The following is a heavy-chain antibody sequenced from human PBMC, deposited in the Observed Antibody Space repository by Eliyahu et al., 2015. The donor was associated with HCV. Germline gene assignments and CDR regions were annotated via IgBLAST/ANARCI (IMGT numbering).Heavy chain of an antibody. CDR2: IIPIFGTA. J-gene: IGHJ2*01. CDR3: ARVASIAVAGEDFWYFDL. D-gene: IGHD6-19*01. Sequence: QVQLVQSGAEVKKPGSSVKVSCKASGGTFSSXAISWVRQAPGQGLEWMGGIIPIFGTANYAQKFQGRVTITADESTSTAYMELSSLRSEDTAVYYCARVASIAVAGEDFWYFDLWGRGTLVTVSS. V-gene: IGHV1-69*01. CDR1: GGTFSSXA.